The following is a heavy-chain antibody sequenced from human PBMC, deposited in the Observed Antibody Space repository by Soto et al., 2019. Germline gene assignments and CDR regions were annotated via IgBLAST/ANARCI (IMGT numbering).Heavy chain of an antibody. CDR3: ARDNNDFWSLYPLAFDY. J-gene: IGHJ4*02. CDR2: VSTSGNV. CDR1: VGSLTNYY. Sequence: PAETLSLTCSVSVGSLTNYYWSWIRQPAGKGLEWIGRVSTSGNVVSKASLRSRLTMSVDTSKNQFSLRLTSVTAADTAVYYCARDNNDFWSLYPLAFDYWGQGALVTVSS. V-gene: IGHV4-4*07. D-gene: IGHD3-3*01.